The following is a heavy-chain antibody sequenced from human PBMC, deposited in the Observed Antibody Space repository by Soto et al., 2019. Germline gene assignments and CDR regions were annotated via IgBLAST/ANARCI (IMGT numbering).Heavy chain of an antibody. J-gene: IGHJ5*02. Sequence: EVQVVESGGDLVQPGGSLRLSCAASGFTFNSYWMTWVRQAPGKGLEWVANIKQDGREKYYVASVKGRFTISRDNGKNLLYLQMDSLPPDDTAVYFCAGDGVRNGAYNGWLDPWGQGTLVTVSS. D-gene: IGHD3-16*01. V-gene: IGHV3-7*03. CDR2: IKQDGREK. CDR3: AGDGVRNGAYNGWLDP. CDR1: GFTFNSYW.